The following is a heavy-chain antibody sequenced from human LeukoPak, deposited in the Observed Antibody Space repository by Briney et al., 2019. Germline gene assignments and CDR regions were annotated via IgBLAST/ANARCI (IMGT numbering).Heavy chain of an antibody. V-gene: IGHV3-7*01. Sequence: GGSLRLSCAASGFTFSTYWMSWVRQAPGKGLEWVANLKQDGSEKYYVDSVKGRFTISRDNAENSLYLQMNSLRAEDTAVYYCATEATHCSGGSCYRRSVGDFWGQGIQVTVSS. CDR2: LKQDGSEK. CDR1: GFTFSTYW. D-gene: IGHD2-15*01. CDR3: ATEATHCSGGSCYRRSVGDF. J-gene: IGHJ4*02.